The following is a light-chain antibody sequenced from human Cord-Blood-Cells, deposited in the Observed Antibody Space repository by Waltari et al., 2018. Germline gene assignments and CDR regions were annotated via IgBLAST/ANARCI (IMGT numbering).Light chain of an antibody. CDR1: SSDVVSYNL. CDR3: CSYAGSSTV. V-gene: IGLV2-23*01. J-gene: IGLJ3*02. CDR2: EGS. Sequence: QSALTQPASVSGSPGQSITISCTGTSSDVVSYNLVSWYQQPPGKAHKPRIYEGSKRPSGVSNRFSGSKSCNTASLTISGLQAEDEADYYCCSYAGSSTVFGGGTKLTVL.